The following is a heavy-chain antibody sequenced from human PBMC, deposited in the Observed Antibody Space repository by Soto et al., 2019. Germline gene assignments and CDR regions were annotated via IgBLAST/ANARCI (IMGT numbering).Heavy chain of an antibody. CDR1: GYTFTSYG. D-gene: IGHD3-9*01. J-gene: IGHJ4*02. Sequence: ASVKGSCKASGYTFTSYGISWVRQAPGQGLEWMGWISAYNGNTNYAQKLQGRVTMTTDTSTSTAYMELRSLRSDDTAVYYCARDLRYFDWLLSSGDYWGQGTLVTVSS. V-gene: IGHV1-18*01. CDR2: ISAYNGNT. CDR3: ARDLRYFDWLLSSGDY.